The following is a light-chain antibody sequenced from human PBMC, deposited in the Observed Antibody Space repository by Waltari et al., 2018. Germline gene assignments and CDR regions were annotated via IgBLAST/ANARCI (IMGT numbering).Light chain of an antibody. CDR2: AAP. J-gene: IGKJ1*01. V-gene: IGKV1-39*01. Sequence: DIQMTQSPSSLSASVGDRVTITCRASQSINTHLNWYQQKPGKAPNILIYAAPSLQSGVPSRFSGSGSGTDFTLTISSLQPEDFASYFCQQNFNAPPTFGQGSKVEIK. CDR3: QQNFNAPPT. CDR1: QSINTH.